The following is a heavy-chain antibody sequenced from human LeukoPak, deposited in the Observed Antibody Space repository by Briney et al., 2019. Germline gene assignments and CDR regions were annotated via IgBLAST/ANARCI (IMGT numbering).Heavy chain of an antibody. CDR2: IIPIFGTA. V-gene: IGHV1-69*05. J-gene: IGHJ6*03. Sequence: EASVKVSFTASGGTFISYAISWVRQAPGQGREWMGGIIPIFGTANYAQKFQGRVKITTNEATRTAYMELSSLRSEDTAVYYCARDGKVTRKHYYYMDVWGKGTTLTVSS. CDR3: ARDGKVTRKHYYYMDV. CDR1: GGTFISYA. D-gene: IGHD4-11*01.